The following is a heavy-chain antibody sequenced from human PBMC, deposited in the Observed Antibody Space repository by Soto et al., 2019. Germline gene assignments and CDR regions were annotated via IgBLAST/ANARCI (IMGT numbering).Heavy chain of an antibody. Sequence: QVQLVQSGTEVKKPGASVNVSCKASGYTFTTHYMHWVRQAPGQGLEWMGIINPSGGRTTYALKFQGRVTMTSDTSTNTVYVDLTSLRSEDPAIYFCARAGENYGSGTFSPPLRYYFNSWGQGTLVTVSS. J-gene: IGHJ4*02. V-gene: IGHV1-46*01. CDR1: GYTFTTHY. CDR2: INPSGGRT. CDR3: ARAGENYGSGTFSPPLRYYFNS. D-gene: IGHD3-10*01.